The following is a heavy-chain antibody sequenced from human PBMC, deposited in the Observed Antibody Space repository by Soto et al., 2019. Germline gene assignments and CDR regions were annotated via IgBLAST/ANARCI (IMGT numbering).Heavy chain of an antibody. CDR3: AREEDALDY. CDR1: EFTFSSYE. CDR2: ISYDGSKK. Sequence: QVQLVESGGGVVQPGRSLRLSCAASEFTFSSYEMHWVRQAPGKGLEWVAAISYDGSKKYYADSVKGRFTISRDNSKNTLYLQINSLRAEDTAVYYCAREEDALDYWGQGTLVTVSS. V-gene: IGHV3-30-3*01. J-gene: IGHJ4*02.